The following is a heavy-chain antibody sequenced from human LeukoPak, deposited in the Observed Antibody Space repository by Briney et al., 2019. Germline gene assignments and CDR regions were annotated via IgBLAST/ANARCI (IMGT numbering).Heavy chain of an antibody. CDR1: GYTFTSYA. Sequence: ASVKVSCKASGYTFTSYAMHWVRQAPGQRLEWMGWINAGNGNTKYSQKFQGRVTITRDTSASTAYMELSSLRSEDMAVYYCARSELELRYYAVVPGAFDYWGQGTLVTVSS. CDR2: INAGNGNT. D-gene: IGHD1-7*01. CDR3: ARSELELRYYAVVPGAFDY. J-gene: IGHJ4*02. V-gene: IGHV1-3*01.